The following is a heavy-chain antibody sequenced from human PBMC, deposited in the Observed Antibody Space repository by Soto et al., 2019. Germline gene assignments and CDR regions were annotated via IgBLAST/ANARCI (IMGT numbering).Heavy chain of an antibody. D-gene: IGHD3-3*01. CDR1: GFTFDDYA. CDR3: AIFPPVLRFLGPEDAFDI. V-gene: IGHV3-9*01. Sequence: GGSLRLSCAASGFTFDDYAMHWVRQAPGKGLEWVSGISWNSGSIGYADSVKGRFTISRDNAKNSLYLQMNSLKAEDTALYYCAIFPPVLRFLGPEDAFDIWGQGTMVTVSS. CDR2: ISWNSGSI. J-gene: IGHJ3*02.